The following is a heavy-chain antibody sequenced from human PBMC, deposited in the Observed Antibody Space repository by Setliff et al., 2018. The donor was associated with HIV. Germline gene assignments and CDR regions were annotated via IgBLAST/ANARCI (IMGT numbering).Heavy chain of an antibody. CDR3: TTRKNWSMTDYYYYNYYIDV. V-gene: IGHV3-15*01. CDR1: GFTFSNAW. J-gene: IGHJ6*03. Sequence: GGSLRLSCAASGFTFSNAWMSWVRQAPGKGLEWVGRIKSKTDRGTTDYAAPVKGRFTIARNDSKNTLYLQMNSLKTEDTAVYYCTTRKNWSMTDYYYYNYYIDVWGKGTTVTVS. CDR2: IKSKTDRGTT. D-gene: IGHD1-1*01.